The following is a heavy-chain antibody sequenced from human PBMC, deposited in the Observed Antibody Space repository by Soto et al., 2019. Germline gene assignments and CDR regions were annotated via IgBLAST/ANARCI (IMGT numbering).Heavy chain of an antibody. J-gene: IGHJ4*02. CDR1: GFTFSSYA. CDR2: ISGSGGST. Sequence: GGSLRLSCAASGFTFSSYAMSWVRQAPGKGLEWVSAISGSGGSTYYADSVKGRFAISRDNSKNTLYLQMNSLRAEDTAVYYCAKAAGFKITMVRGVTTLFDYWGQGTLVTVSS. CDR3: AKAAGFKITMVRGVTTLFDY. D-gene: IGHD3-10*01. V-gene: IGHV3-23*01.